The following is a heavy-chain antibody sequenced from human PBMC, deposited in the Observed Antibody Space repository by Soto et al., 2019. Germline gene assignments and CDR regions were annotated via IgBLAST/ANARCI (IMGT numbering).Heavy chain of an antibody. CDR3: SIEGGRINWFVL. Sequence: GGSLRLSCAASGFTFSSYSMNWVRQAPGKGLEWVSYISSSSSTIYYADSVKGRFTISRDNAKNSLYLQMNSLRDEDTAVYYFSIEGGRINWFVLWGKGILVTV. J-gene: IGHJ5*02. CDR1: GFTFSSYS. V-gene: IGHV3-48*02. D-gene: IGHD1-26*01. CDR2: ISSSSSTI.